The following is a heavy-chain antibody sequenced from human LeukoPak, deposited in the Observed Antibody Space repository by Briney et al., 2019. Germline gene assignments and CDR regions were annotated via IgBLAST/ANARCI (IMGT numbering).Heavy chain of an antibody. CDR2: IKHDGSEE. J-gene: IGHJ6*03. CDR3: ARESRYFDWLTPEENYYYYYMDV. Sequence: GGSLRLSCETSGFSFSGYWMSWVRQAPGKGLEWVANIKHDGSEEFYVDSVKGRFTISRDNAKNTLYLQMNSLRAEDTAVYYCARESRYFDWLTPEENYYYYYMDVWGKGTTVTISS. V-gene: IGHV3-7*01. D-gene: IGHD3-9*01. CDR1: GFSFSGYW.